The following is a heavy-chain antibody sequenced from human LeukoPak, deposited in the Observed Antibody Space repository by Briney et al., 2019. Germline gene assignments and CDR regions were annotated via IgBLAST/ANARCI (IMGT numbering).Heavy chain of an antibody. CDR3: AKDISYDGYASVDY. CDR1: GFTFDDYA. V-gene: IGHV3-9*01. J-gene: IGHJ4*02. Sequence: GRSLRLSCAASGFTFDDYAMHWVRQAPGKGLEWVSGISWNSGSIGYADSVKGRFTISRDNAKNSLYLQMNSLRAEDTALYYCAKDISYDGYASVDYWGQGTLVTASS. CDR2: ISWNSGSI. D-gene: IGHD5-12*01.